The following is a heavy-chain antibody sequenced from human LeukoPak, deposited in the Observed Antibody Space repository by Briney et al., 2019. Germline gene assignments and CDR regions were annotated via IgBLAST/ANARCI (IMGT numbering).Heavy chain of an antibody. CDR2: IGTAGDT. J-gene: IGHJ4*02. CDR1: GFTFSSYA. Sequence: PGGSLRLSCAASGFTFSSYAMSWVRQAPGKGLEWVSAIGTAGDTYYPGSVKGRFTISRENAKNSLYLQMNSLRAGDTAVYYCARGTTLEVLDYWGQGTLVTVSS. CDR3: ARGTTLEVLDY. V-gene: IGHV3-13*01. D-gene: IGHD3-3*01.